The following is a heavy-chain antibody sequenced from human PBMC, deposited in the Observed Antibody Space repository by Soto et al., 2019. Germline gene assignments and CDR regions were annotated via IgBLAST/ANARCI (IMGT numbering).Heavy chain of an antibody. CDR2: INPNDSDI. V-gene: IGHV5-51*01. CDR3: ARHRGYYFDS. D-gene: IGHD3-16*01. Sequence: LTISCKASGFNFTTFSIAWVGQVPGKGLEGMGIINPNDSDIRYSPSFQGQVTISADRSVSTASLHWSSLKASDTAIYYCARHRGYYFDSWGQGTLVTVSS. CDR1: GFNFTTFS. J-gene: IGHJ4*02.